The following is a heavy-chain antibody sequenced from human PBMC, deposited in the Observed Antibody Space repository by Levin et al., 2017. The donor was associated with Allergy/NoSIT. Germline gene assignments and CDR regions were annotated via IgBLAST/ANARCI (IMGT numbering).Heavy chain of an antibody. CDR3: ASTSYLHAFDV. CDR1: GDPSSIYY. V-gene: IGHV4-59*01. D-gene: IGHD3-16*01. J-gene: IGHJ3*01. CDR2: IYDSGTA. Sequence: SETLSLTCTVSGDPSSIYYWSWIRQPPGKGLEWIGYIYDSGTANYNPSLKSRVTISVDMSKRQFSLKLSSVTAADTAVYYCASTSYLHAFDVWGQGTMVTVSS.